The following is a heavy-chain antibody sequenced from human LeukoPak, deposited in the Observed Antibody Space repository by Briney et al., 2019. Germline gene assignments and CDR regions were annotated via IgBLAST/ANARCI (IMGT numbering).Heavy chain of an antibody. Sequence: SETLSLTCTVSGGSISSYYWSWIRQPAGKGLEWIGRIYTSGSTNYNPSLKSRVTMSVDTSKNQFSLKLSSVTAADTAVYYCARDYKYDFWTEGYYYYDMDVWGKGTTVTVSS. CDR2: IYTSGST. V-gene: IGHV4-4*07. CDR1: GGSISSYY. J-gene: IGHJ6*03. CDR3: ARDYKYDFWTEGYYYYDMDV. D-gene: IGHD3-3*01.